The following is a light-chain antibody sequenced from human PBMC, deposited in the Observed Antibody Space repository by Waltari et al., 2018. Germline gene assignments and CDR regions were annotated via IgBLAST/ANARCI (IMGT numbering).Light chain of an antibody. V-gene: IGKV3-11*01. CDR3: QQRSNWPPRFT. J-gene: IGKJ3*01. CDR1: QSVSSY. Sequence: EIVLTQSPATLSLSPGERATLSVRASQSVSSYLAWYQQKPGQAPRLLIDDASNRATGIPARFSGSGSGTDFTLTISSLEPEDFAVYYCQQRSNWPPRFTFGPGTKVDIK. CDR2: DAS.